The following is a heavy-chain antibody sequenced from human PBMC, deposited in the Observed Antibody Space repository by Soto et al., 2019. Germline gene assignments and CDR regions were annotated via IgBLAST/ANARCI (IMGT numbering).Heavy chain of an antibody. V-gene: IGHV4-30-4*01. CDR1: GGSISSGDYY. CDR2: IFYSGTT. CDR3: ARAQRDLSSYGLAL. D-gene: IGHD5-18*01. Sequence: QVQLQESGPGLVKPSQTLSLTCTVSGGSISSGDYYWSWIRQPPGKGLDWIGYIFYSGTTYYNPSLKSRVTMSVDTSKNQFSLKLSSVTAADTAVYYCARAQRDLSSYGLALWGQGTLVTVSS. J-gene: IGHJ4*02.